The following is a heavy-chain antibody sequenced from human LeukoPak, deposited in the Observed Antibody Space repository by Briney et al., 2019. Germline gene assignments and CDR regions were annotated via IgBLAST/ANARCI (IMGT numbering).Heavy chain of an antibody. CDR3: ARLWFGSYYYMDV. Sequence: GGSLRLSCVVSGFTFSTYSMNWVRQAPGKGLEWVSYISSSGSTIYYADSVKGRFTISRDNAKNSLYLQMNSLRAEDTAVYYCARLWFGSYYYMDVWGKGTTVTISS. D-gene: IGHD3-10*01. V-gene: IGHV3-48*04. CDR2: ISSSGSTI. CDR1: GFTFSTYS. J-gene: IGHJ6*03.